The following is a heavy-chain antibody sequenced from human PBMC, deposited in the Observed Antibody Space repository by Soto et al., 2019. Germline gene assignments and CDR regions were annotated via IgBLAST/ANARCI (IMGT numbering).Heavy chain of an antibody. Sequence: PSETLSLTCAVYGGSFSGYYWSWIRQPPGKGLEWIGEISHSGSTNYNPSLKSRVTISVDTSKNQFSLKLSSVTAADTAVYYCGRGRGYYYYMDVWGKGTTVTVSS. V-gene: IGHV4-34*01. CDR2: ISHSGST. CDR1: GGSFSGYY. J-gene: IGHJ6*03. CDR3: GRGRGYYYYMDV.